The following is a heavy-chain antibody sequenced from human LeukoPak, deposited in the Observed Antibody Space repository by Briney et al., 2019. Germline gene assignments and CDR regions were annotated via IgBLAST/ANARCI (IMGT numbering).Heavy chain of an antibody. CDR2: IHYSGST. V-gene: IGHV4-31*03. J-gene: IGHJ4*02. Sequence: SQTLSLTCTVSGVSISSGGYYWSWIRQHPGKGLEWIGYIHYSGSTYYNPSLKSRATISVDTSKNQFSLKLSSVTAADTAVYYCARAGFSTYDYWGQGTLVTVSS. CDR3: ARAGFSTYDY. D-gene: IGHD6-13*01. CDR1: GVSISSGGYY.